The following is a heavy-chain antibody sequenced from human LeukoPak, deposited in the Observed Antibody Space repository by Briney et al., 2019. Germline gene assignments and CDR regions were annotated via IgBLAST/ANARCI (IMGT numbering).Heavy chain of an antibody. V-gene: IGHV3-23*01. CDR3: AKEVAVAVDMDV. J-gene: IGHJ6*03. CDR1: GFTFSSYA. D-gene: IGHD6-19*01. CDR2: ISGSGGST. Sequence: GGSLRLSCAASGFTFSSYAMSWVRQAPGGGLEWVSAISGSGGSTYYADSVKGRFTISRDNSKNTLYLEMTSLRAEDTAVYYCAKEVAVAVDMDVWGKGTTVTVSS.